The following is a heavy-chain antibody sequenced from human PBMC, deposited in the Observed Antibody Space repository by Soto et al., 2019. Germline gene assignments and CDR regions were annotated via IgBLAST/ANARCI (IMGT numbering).Heavy chain of an antibody. CDR3: TTEAVGAAYAFDY. V-gene: IGHV1-69*02. CDR1: GGTFSSYT. D-gene: IGHD2-15*01. J-gene: IGHJ4*02. Sequence: QVQLVQSGAEVKKPGSSVKVSCKASGGTFSSYTISWVRQAPGQGPEWMGRIIPILGIANYAQKFQGRVTITADKSTSTAYMELSSLRSEDTAVYYCTTEAVGAAYAFDYWGQGTLVTVSS. CDR2: IIPILGIA.